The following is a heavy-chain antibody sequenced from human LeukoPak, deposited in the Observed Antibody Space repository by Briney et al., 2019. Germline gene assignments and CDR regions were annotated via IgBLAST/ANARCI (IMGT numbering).Heavy chain of an antibody. CDR1: GGSISSSKW. Sequence: SGTLSLTCAVSGGSISSSKWWSWVRQPPGKGLEWIGEVYHSGNTNYNPSLKGRVSISVDKSKNQFSLKLSSVTAADTAVYYCASSKEVDPFDIWGQGTMVTVSS. J-gene: IGHJ3*02. CDR2: VYHSGNT. V-gene: IGHV4-4*02. CDR3: ASSKEVDPFDI.